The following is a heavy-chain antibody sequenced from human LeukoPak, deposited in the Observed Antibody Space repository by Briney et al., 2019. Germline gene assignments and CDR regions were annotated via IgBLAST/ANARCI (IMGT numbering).Heavy chain of an antibody. Sequence: GGSLRLSCAASGFTFHDHPMHWVRQPPGKGLEWVSGISWNSGDIGYADSVKGRFSISRDNSKNTLYLQMNSLRAEDTAVYYCAKDLTRGHTVTSDYWGQGTLVTVSS. CDR3: AKDLTRGHTVTSDY. CDR2: ISWNSGDI. J-gene: IGHJ4*02. D-gene: IGHD4-17*01. CDR1: GFTFHDHP. V-gene: IGHV3-9*01.